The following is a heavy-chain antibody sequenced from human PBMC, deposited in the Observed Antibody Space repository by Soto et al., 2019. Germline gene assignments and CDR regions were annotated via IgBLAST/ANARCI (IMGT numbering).Heavy chain of an antibody. CDR2: ISSSSSYI. D-gene: IGHD2-21*02. V-gene: IGHV3-21*01. J-gene: IGHJ2*01. CDR1: GFTFSSYS. CDR3: ARDGEYCGGDCYPGVYFDL. Sequence: EVQLVESGGGLVKPGGSLRLSCAASGFTFSSYSMNWVRQAPGKGLEWVSSISSSSSYIYYADSVKGRFTISRDNAKNSLYLQMNSLRAEDTAVYYCARDGEYCGGDCYPGVYFDLWGRGTLVTVSS.